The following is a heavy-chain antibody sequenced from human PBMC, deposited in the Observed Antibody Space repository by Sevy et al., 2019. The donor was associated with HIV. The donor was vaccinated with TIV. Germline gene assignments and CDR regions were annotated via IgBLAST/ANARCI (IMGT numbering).Heavy chain of an antibody. D-gene: IGHD3-10*01. CDR2: IKSKTDGGTT. V-gene: IGHV3-15*01. CDR3: YTDSKKRGLSAVLDY. CDR1: GFTFSNAW. Sequence: GGSLRLSCAASGFTFSNAWMSWVRQSPGKGLEWVGRIKSKTDGGTTDYAAPVKGRFTISRNDSKHTRYLQMNSLKTEDKAIYYWYTDSKKRGLSAVLDYWGQGTLVTVSS. J-gene: IGHJ4*02.